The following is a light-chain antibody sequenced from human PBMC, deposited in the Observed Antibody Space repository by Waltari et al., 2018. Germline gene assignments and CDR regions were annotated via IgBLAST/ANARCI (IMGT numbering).Light chain of an antibody. J-gene: IGKJ1*01. CDR1: KSVSRA. Sequence: EIVLTQSPGTFSLSPGERATLSCRASKSVSRALAWYQQKPGQAPRLLIYGASNRATGIPDRFSGSGSGTDFSLTISSLEPEDFAVYYCQHYLRLPATFGQGTKVEIK. CDR2: GAS. V-gene: IGKV3-20*01. CDR3: QHYLRLPAT.